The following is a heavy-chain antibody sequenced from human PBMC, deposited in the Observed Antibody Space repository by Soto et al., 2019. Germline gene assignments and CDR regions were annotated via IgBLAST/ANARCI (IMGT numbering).Heavy chain of an antibody. Sequence: QVQLVESGGGAVQPGESLRLSCVASGFDFTYYAMHWVRQAPGKGLESVAVMSSDGSKIHHTDSVKGRFTISRDNSKNTRYPQRNSLRKEDTAVYFCAKDEGVGGTLGLFDYWGQGTLVSVSS. CDR2: MSSDGSKI. CDR3: AKDEGVGGTLGLFDY. V-gene: IGHV3-30*18. D-gene: IGHD1-26*01. J-gene: IGHJ4*02. CDR1: GFDFTYYA.